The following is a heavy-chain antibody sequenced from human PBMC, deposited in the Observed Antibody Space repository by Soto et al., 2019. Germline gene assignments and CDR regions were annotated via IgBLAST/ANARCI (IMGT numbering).Heavy chain of an antibody. CDR2: IYSGGST. Sequence: GGSLRLSCAASGFTVSRNYMSWVRQAPGKGLEWVSVIYSGGSTYYADSVRGRFTISRDNSKNTLYLQMKSLRAEDTAVYYCARDPPATRHGMDVWGQGTTVTVSS. J-gene: IGHJ6*02. CDR3: ARDPPATRHGMDV. CDR1: GFTVSRNY. V-gene: IGHV3-53*01.